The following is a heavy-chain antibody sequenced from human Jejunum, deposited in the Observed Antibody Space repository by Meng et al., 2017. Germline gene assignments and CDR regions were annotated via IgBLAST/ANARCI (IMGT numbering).Heavy chain of an antibody. J-gene: IGHJ4*02. CDR1: GDSFNSPDYY. CDR2: IYYSGST. V-gene: IGHV4-30-4*01. Sequence: QLHDVGTELVKPSQTLSLTCTVSGDSFNSPDYYWSWLRQPPEKGLVWIGYIYYSGSTYYNPSLKSRVSISGETSNKQFSLKLTSVTAADTAVYYCARIPYSGSALPFFDYWGQGSLVTVSS. CDR3: ARIPYSGSALPFFDY. D-gene: IGHD1-26*01.